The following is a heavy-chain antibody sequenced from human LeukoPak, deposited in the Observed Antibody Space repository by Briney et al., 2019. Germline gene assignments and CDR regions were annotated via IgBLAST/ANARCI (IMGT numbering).Heavy chain of an antibody. J-gene: IGHJ4*02. CDR1: GFSLSTSGVG. V-gene: IGHV2-5*01. Sequence: SGPTLVNPTQTLTLTCTFSGFSLSTSGVGVGWIRQPPGKALEWLALIYWNDDKRYSPSLKSRLTITKDTSKNQVVLTMTNMDPVDTATYYGARLAAAGFCFDYWGQGTLVTVSS. D-gene: IGHD6-13*01. CDR3: ARLAAAGFCFDY. CDR2: IYWNDDK.